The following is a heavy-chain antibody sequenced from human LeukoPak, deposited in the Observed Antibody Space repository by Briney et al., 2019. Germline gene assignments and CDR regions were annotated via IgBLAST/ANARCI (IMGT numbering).Heavy chain of an antibody. J-gene: IGHJ6*02. D-gene: IGHD6-6*01. CDR3: ARSAARLRYYYAMDV. CDR2: IYSGDSGVGT. Sequence: GGSLRLSCAASGFSVSNTYMSWVRQAPGKGLEWVSVIYSGDSGVGTYYADSVKGRFTISRHNSKNTLYLQMSRLRAEHTAVYFCARSAARLRYYYAMDVWGQGTTVTV. CDR1: GFSVSNTY. V-gene: IGHV3-53*04.